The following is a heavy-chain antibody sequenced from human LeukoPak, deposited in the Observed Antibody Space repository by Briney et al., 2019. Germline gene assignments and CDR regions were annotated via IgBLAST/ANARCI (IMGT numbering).Heavy chain of an antibody. D-gene: IGHD3-16*01. V-gene: IGHV3-21*01. CDR2: ISSSSSYI. J-gene: IGHJ5*02. CDR1: GFTFSSYS. CDR3: ARDEGGDNWFDP. Sequence: GGSLRLSCAASGFTFSSYSMNWVRQAPGKGLEWVSSISSSSSYIYYADSVKGRFTISRDNAKNSLYLQMNSLRAEDTAVYYCARDEGGDNWFDPWGQGTLVTVSS.